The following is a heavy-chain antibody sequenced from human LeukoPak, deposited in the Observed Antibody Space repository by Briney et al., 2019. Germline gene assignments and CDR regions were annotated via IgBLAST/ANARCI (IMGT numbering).Heavy chain of an antibody. CDR2: INHSGST. Sequence: SETLSLTCAVYGGSFSGYYWSWIRQPPGKGLEWIGEINHSGSTNYNPSLKSRVTISLDTSKNQFSLKLSSVTAADTAVYYCTGKYYYDSSGYYYAGYWGQGTLVTVSS. CDR3: TGKYYYDSSGYYYAGY. J-gene: IGHJ4*02. V-gene: IGHV4-34*01. CDR1: GGSFSGYY. D-gene: IGHD3-22*01.